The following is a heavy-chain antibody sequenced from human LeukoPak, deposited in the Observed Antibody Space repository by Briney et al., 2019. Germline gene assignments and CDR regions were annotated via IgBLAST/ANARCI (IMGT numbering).Heavy chain of an antibody. Sequence: PGGSLRLSCAASGFTFSSYWMHWVRHAPGKGLVWVSRINSDGSSTTYADSVKGRFTISRDNAKNTLYLQMNSLRAEDTGVYYCARDGGSWPYYFDYWGQGALVSVSS. CDR3: ARDGGSWPYYFDY. J-gene: IGHJ4*02. CDR1: GFTFSSYW. D-gene: IGHD6-13*01. V-gene: IGHV3-74*01. CDR2: INSDGSST.